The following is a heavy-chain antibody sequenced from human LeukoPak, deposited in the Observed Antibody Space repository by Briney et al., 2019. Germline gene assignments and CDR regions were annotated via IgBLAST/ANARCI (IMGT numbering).Heavy chain of an antibody. Sequence: GGSLRLSCAASGFTLSSYAMTWVRQAPGRGLEWVSSVDGGGGGTYYADSVKGRFTISRDNSKDTLYLQMNGLRAEDTAVYFCANQSAGGAAWYSFPYAFWGKGTLV. CDR3: ANQSAGGAAWYSFPYAF. D-gene: IGHD3-16*01. CDR1: GFTLSSYA. J-gene: IGHJ4*02. V-gene: IGHV3-23*01. CDR2: VDGGGGGT.